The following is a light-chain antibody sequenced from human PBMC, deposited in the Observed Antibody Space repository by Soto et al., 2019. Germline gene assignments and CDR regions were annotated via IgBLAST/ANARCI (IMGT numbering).Light chain of an antibody. CDR1: SSNIGAGYN. Sequence: QSLLTQPPSVSGSPGQRVTISCTGSSSNIGAGYNVHWYQQLPGTAPILLIYGNSNRPSGVPDRFSGSKSGTSASLAITGLQAEDEADYYCQSYDSSLSGVVFGGGTKLTV. V-gene: IGLV1-40*01. J-gene: IGLJ2*01. CDR3: QSYDSSLSGVV. CDR2: GNS.